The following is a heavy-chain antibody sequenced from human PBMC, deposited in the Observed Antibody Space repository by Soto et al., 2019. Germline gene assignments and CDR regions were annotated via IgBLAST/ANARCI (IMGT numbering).Heavy chain of an antibody. V-gene: IGHV1-69*13. CDR1: RGTFSSYA. J-gene: IGHJ6*02. D-gene: IGHD2-2*01. CDR2: IIPIFDTA. CDR3: ARHDCISSSCYYYYYYSMDV. Sequence: SVKVSYKTSRGTFSSYAIGWVRQSPGQGLEWMGGIIPIFDTANYAQKFQGRVTITADESTSTAYMELSSLRSEDTAVYYCARHDCISSSCYYYYYYSMDVWG.